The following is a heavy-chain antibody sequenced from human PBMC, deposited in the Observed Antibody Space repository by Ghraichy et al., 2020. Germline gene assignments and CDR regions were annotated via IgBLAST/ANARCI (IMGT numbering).Heavy chain of an antibody. CDR2: IKQDGSEK. Sequence: GSLRLSCAASGFTFSSYWMSWVRQAPGKGLEWVANIKQDGSEKYYVDSVKGRFTISRDNAKNSLYLQMNSLRAEETAVYYCARDYYDSSGYSTSWGYWGQGTLVTVSS. CDR3: ARDYYDSSGYSTSWGY. V-gene: IGHV3-7*01. CDR1: GFTFSSYW. J-gene: IGHJ4*02. D-gene: IGHD3-22*01.